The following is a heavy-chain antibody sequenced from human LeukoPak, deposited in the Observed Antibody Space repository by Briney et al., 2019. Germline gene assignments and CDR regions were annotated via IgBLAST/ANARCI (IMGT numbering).Heavy chain of an antibody. CDR3: ASYCSSTSCPSTGFDY. D-gene: IGHD2-2*01. J-gene: IGHJ4*02. V-gene: IGHV4-59*01. Sequence: SETLSLTCTVSGGSISSYYWSWIRQPPGKGLEWIGYIYYSGSTNYNPSLKSRVTISVGTSKNQFSLKLSSVTAADTAVYYCASYCSSTSCPSTGFDYWGQGTLVTVSS. CDR2: IYYSGST. CDR1: GGSISSYY.